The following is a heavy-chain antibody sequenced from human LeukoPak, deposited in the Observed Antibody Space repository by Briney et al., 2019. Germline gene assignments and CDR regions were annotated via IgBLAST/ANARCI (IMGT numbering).Heavy chain of an antibody. CDR3: AKGRATVADTEGDY. D-gene: IGHD6-19*01. Sequence: GGSLRLSCAASGFTFSTYAMTWVRQAPGKGLEWVSGITDSGDITYYADSVKGRFTISRDNPRNTLYLQMNSLRAEDTAVYYCAKGRATVADTEGDYWGQGTLVTVSS. J-gene: IGHJ4*02. CDR2: ITDSGDIT. V-gene: IGHV3-23*01. CDR1: GFTFSTYA.